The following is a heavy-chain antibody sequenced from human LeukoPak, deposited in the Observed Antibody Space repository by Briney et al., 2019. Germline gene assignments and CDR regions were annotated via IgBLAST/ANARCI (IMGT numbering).Heavy chain of an antibody. V-gene: IGHV3-72*01. J-gene: IGHJ3*02. D-gene: IGHD2-21*01. Sequence: PGGSLSLSCVASGFTFSDYIMDGVRQAPGRGREWVGRIRRRRNGYTTEFAASVKGRFTISRADSENSLYLHMNNLKTEDTAVYHCSREGGQGDQSAFDIWGQGTMVTVSS. CDR1: GFTFSDYI. CDR2: IRRRRNGYTT. CDR3: SREGGQGDQSAFDI.